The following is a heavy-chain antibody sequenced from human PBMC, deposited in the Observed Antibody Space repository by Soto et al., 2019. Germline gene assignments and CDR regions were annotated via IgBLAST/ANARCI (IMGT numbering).Heavy chain of an antibody. V-gene: IGHV6-1*01. CDR3: ARGLTSNRAVAGMAY. CDR2: TYYRSKWYN. D-gene: IGHD6-19*01. J-gene: IGHJ4*02. Sequence: SQTLSLTCAISGDSVSTNSATWDWIRQSPSRGLEWLGRTYYRSKWYNDYAVSVKGRITINPDTSNNQLSLQLTSVTAADTAVYYCARGLTSNRAVAGMAYWGQGTLVTVSS. CDR1: GDSVSTNSAT.